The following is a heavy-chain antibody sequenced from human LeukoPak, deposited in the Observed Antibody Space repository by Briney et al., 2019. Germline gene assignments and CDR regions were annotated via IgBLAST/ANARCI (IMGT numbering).Heavy chain of an antibody. CDR3: ARERGNSWFAFDS. CDR2: INGDGGST. Sequence: QSGGSRRFSCAASGLTFSSYWMSWVRQAPGKPLLWVARINGDGGSTMHADSVKGRFTISRDNAKNTMHLQMNGLSADDTAIYYCARERGNSWFAFDSWGQGTLVTVSS. V-gene: IGHV3-74*03. D-gene: IGHD3-10*01. CDR1: GLTFSSYW. J-gene: IGHJ5*01.